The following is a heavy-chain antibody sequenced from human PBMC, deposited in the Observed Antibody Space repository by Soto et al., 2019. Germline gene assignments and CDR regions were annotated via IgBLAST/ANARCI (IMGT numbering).Heavy chain of an antibody. V-gene: IGHV1-2*04. CDR3: ARDLAGNWGTLQYYFDY. D-gene: IGHD7-27*01. J-gene: IGHJ4*02. CDR2: INPNSGGT. CDR1: GYTFTGYY. Sequence: QVQLVQSGAEVKKPGASVKVSCKASGYTFTGYYMHWVRQAPGQGLEWMGWINPNSGGTNYAQKFQGWVTMTRDTSISTAYMELSRLRSDDTAVYYCARDLAGNWGTLQYYFDYWGQGTLVTVSS.